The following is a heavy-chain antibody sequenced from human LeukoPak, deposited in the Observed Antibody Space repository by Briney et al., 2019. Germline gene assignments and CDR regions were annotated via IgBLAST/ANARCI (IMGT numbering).Heavy chain of an antibody. J-gene: IGHJ5*02. Sequence: PSETLSLTCAVYGGAFSGYYWSWIRQPPGKGLEWIGEINHSGSTNYNPSLKSRVTISVDTSKNQFSLKLSSVTAADTAVYYCARGRRITMVRGVTSNWFDPWGQGTLVTVSS. D-gene: IGHD3-10*01. CDR3: ARGRRITMVRGVTSNWFDP. V-gene: IGHV4-34*01. CDR1: GGAFSGYY. CDR2: INHSGST.